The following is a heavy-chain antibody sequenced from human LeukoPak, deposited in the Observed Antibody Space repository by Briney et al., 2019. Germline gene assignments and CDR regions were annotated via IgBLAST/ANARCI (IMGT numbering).Heavy chain of an antibody. CDR2: IYHSGST. J-gene: IGHJ3*02. Sequence: PSGTLSLTCAVSGGSISSSNWWSWVRQPPGKGLEWIGEIYHSGSTNYNPSLKSRVTISVDKSKNQFSLKLSSVTAADTAVYYCARSRSIAARYDAFDIWGQGTMVTVSS. D-gene: IGHD6-6*01. V-gene: IGHV4-4*02. CDR3: ARSRSIAARYDAFDI. CDR1: GGSISSSNW.